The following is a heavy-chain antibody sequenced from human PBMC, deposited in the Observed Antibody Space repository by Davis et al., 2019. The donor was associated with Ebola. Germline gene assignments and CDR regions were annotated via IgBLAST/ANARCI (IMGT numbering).Heavy chain of an antibody. CDR3: TRGGHGYSYGNSYFGIDV. V-gene: IGHV4-34*01. CDR2: INQSGNP. CDR1: TASSSGFY. D-gene: IGHD5-18*01. Sequence: SETLSPTCDLSTASSSGFYWSWIRQSPGKGLEWVAEINQSGNPRYNTSLKSRLTFSLATANNQFSLRLSSVTAADTAVYYCTRGGHGYSYGNSYFGIDVWGQGTTVSVSS. J-gene: IGHJ6*02.